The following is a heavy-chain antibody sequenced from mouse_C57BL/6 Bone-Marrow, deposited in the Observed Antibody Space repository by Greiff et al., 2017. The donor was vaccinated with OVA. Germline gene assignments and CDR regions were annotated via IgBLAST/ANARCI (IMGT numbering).Heavy chain of an antibody. V-gene: IGHV5-4*03. D-gene: IGHD3-3*01. J-gene: IGHJ4*01. CDR2: ISAGGSYT. Sequence: EVKLMESGGGLVKPGGSLKLSCAASGFTFSSYAMSWVRQTPEKRLEWVATISAGGSYTYYPDNVKGRFTISRDNAKNNLYLQMSHLKSEDTAMYYCASGGTGYAMDYWGQGTSVTVSS. CDR1: GFTFSSYA. CDR3: ASGGTGYAMDY.